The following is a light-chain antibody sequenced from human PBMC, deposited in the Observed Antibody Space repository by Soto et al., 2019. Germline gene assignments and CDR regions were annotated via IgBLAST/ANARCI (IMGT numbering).Light chain of an antibody. CDR2: GNT. CDR3: QSYDSTLNVVVL. Sequence: QSVLTQPPSVSGAPGQRVTISCTGSSSNIGAGYDVHWYQHLPGTAPKLLIYGNTNRPSGVPDRFSGSKSGTSASLAITGLQAEDEADYYCQSYDSTLNVVVLFGGGTQLTVL. CDR1: SSNIGAGYD. V-gene: IGLV1-40*01. J-gene: IGLJ2*01.